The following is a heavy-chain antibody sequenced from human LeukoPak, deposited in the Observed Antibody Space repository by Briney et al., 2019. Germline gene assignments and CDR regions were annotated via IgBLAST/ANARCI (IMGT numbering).Heavy chain of an antibody. D-gene: IGHD1-26*01. CDR2: MNVKTGAT. V-gene: IGHV1-2*02. CDR3: AGQSGTYWGLDY. Sequence: GASVKVSCKASGYTFSDYYIHWVRQAPGHGLEWLGWMNVKTGATSSAQRFPGRFTMTRDTSIGTASMEFSSLTSDDTAVYYCAGQSGTYWGLDYWGQGTLVTISS. CDR1: GYTFSDYY. J-gene: IGHJ4*02.